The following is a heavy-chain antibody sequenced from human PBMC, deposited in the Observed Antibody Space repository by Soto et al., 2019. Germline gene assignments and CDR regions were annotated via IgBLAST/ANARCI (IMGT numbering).Heavy chain of an antibody. CDR1: GFTFSSYW. CDR2: IKQDGSEK. Sequence: PGGSLRLSCAASGFTFSSYWMSWVRQAPGKGLEWVANIKQDGSEKYYVDSVKGRFTISRDNAKNSLYLQMNSLRAEDTAVYYCARVFDFDIVVVPAAMPYYFDYWGQGTLVTVSS. V-gene: IGHV3-7*01. D-gene: IGHD2-2*01. J-gene: IGHJ4*02. CDR3: ARVFDFDIVVVPAAMPYYFDY.